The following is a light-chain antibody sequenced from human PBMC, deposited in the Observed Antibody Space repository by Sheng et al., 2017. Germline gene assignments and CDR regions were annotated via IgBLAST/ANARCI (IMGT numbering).Light chain of an antibody. CDR3: QQYGALAYT. CDR1: QSVNIY. J-gene: IGKJ2*01. CDR2: NTS. V-gene: IGKV3-20*01. Sequence: EIVLTQSPGTLSLSPGERATLSCRASQSVNIYLAWYQQKPGQAPRLLIYNTSRRATGIPDRFSGSGTGTDFTLTISSLEPEDFAVYYCQQYGALAYTFGQGTKLEI.